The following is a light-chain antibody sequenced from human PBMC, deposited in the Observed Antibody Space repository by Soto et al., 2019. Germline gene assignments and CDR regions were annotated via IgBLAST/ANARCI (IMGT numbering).Light chain of an antibody. CDR1: QDIRND. CDR2: SAS. J-gene: IGKJ2*01. Sequence: DIQMTQSPSSLSASVGDRVTITCRASQDIRNDLGWYQQKPGKAPKRLIYSASSLQSGVPSRFSGSGSGTEFTLTISSLQREDSATYYCQQSYTTPRTFGQGTKLEIK. CDR3: QQSYTTPRT. V-gene: IGKV1-17*01.